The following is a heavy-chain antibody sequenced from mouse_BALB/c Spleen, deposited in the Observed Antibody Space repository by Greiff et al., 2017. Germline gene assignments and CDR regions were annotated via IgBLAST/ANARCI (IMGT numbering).Heavy chain of an antibody. CDR2: ISSGGGST. D-gene: IGHD2-2*01. V-gene: IGHV5-12-1*01. CDR3: ARQRSGYYNAMDY. CDR1: GFAFSSYD. Sequence: EVHLVESGGGLVKPGGSLKLSCAASGFAFSSYDMSWVRQTPEKRLEWVAYISSGGGSTYYPDTVKGRFTISRDNAKNTLYLQMSSLKSEDTAMYYCARQRSGYYNAMDYWGQGTSVTVSS. J-gene: IGHJ4*01.